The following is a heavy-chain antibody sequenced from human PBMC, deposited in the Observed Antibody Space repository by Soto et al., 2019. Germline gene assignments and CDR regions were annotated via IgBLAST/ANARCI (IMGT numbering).Heavy chain of an antibody. J-gene: IGHJ4*01. Sequence: ASVKVSCKASGYSFSLYGINWVRQAPGQGLEWMGWISAYNGNTNYAQKLQGRVTMTTDTSTSTAYMELRSLRSDDTAVYYCARGITSRITIFGVVDPLRYWG. CDR2: ISAYNGNT. CDR1: GYSFSLYG. CDR3: ARGITSRITIFGVVDPLRY. D-gene: IGHD3-3*01. V-gene: IGHV1-18*01.